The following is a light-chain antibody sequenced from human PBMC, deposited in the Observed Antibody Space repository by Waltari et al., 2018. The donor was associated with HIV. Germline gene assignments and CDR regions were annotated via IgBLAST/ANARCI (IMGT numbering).Light chain of an antibody. CDR2: EDN. J-gene: IGLJ1*01. V-gene: IGLV6-57*03. CDR3: QSYDSTNPCI. Sequence: NFILTQPHSVSESPGKTVTISCARSSGGIASNSVQWYQQRPGRAPTPVIYEDNQRPSGGPVRFSGSIDSSSNSAFLTIYDLKTEDEADYYCQSYDSTNPCIFGTGTRVTVL. CDR1: SGGIASNS.